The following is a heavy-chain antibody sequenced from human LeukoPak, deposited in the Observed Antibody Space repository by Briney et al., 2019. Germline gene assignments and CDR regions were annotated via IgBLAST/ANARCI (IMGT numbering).Heavy chain of an antibody. CDR2: ISSSGTYI. CDR1: GFTFSSYD. CDR3: VRDRGSYRPIDY. D-gene: IGHD1-26*01. V-gene: IGHV3-21*01. Sequence: PGGSLGLSCAASGFTFSSYDMHWVRQAPGKGLEWVSSISSSGTYIYYRDSVKGRFTISRDNAENSLYLEMNSLRVEDTAIYYCVRDRGSYRPIDYWGQGTLVTVSS. J-gene: IGHJ4*02.